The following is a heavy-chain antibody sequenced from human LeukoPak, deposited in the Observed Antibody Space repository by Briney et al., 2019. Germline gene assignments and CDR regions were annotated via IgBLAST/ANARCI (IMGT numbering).Heavy chain of an antibody. CDR1: GFSFTSYS. V-gene: IGHV3-21*04. D-gene: IGHD2-21*02. CDR3: AKDLPTKCRGDCPSDY. J-gene: IGHJ4*02. CDR2: ISSSSSYI. Sequence: GGSLRLSCAASGFSFTSYSMNWVRQAPGKGLEWVSSISSSSSYIYYADSVKGRFTISRDNAKNSLYLQMNSLRAEDTALYYCAKDLPTKCRGDCPSDYWGQGTLVTVSS.